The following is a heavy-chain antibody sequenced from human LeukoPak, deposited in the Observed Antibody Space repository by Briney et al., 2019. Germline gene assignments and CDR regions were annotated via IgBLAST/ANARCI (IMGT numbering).Heavy chain of an antibody. CDR1: GYTFTSYD. V-gene: IGHV1-8*03. CDR3: ARGSRRRYCNSTSCWYYFDY. J-gene: IGHJ4*02. Sequence: ASVKVSCKASGYTFTSYDNNWVRQATGQGLEWMGWMNPNSGNTGYAQKFQGRVTITRNTSISTAYMELSSLRSEDTAVYYCARGSRRRYCNSTSCWYYFDYWGQGTLVTVSS. CDR2: MNPNSGNT. D-gene: IGHD2-2*01.